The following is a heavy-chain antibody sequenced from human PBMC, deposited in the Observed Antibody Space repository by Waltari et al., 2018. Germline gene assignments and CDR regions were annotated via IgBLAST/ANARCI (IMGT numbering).Heavy chain of an antibody. Sequence: EAQLLESGGGLVQPGGSLRFPGGFPGFTFNRPAINWVRRSPGTGLQWVAAITISDATYHADSVKGRFTISRDTSKDTVYLQMNSLRAEDTAVYYCAKPFYNWDDPLESWGPGTLVTVSS. CDR3: AKPFYNWDDPLES. CDR1: GFTFNRPA. CDR2: ITISDAT. D-gene: IGHD1-20*01. J-gene: IGHJ5*02. V-gene: IGHV3-23*01.